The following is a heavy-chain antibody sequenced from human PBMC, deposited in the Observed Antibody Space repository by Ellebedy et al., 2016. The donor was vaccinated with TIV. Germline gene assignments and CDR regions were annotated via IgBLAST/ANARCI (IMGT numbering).Heavy chain of an antibody. CDR2: ISYDGSNK. J-gene: IGHJ4*02. Sequence: GESLKISXAASGFTFSSYGMHWVRQAPGKGLEWVAVISYDGSNKYYADSVKGRFTISRDNSKNTLYLQMNSLRAEDTAVYYCAKFLAARRPFGVDYWGQGTLVTVSS. CDR3: AKFLAARRPFGVDY. CDR1: GFTFSSYG. V-gene: IGHV3-30*18. D-gene: IGHD6-6*01.